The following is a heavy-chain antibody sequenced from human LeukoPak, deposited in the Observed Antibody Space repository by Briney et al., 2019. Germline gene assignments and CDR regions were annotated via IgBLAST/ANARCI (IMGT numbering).Heavy chain of an antibody. CDR2: IKQDGSEK. V-gene: IGHV3-7*03. Sequence: GGSLRLSCAASGFTFRSYWMRWVRQAPGKGLEWVANIKQDGSEKNYVDSVKGRFTISRDNPKNTLYLQMNSLRAEDTAVYYCARAKEEMTSILGFDYWGQGTLVTVSS. D-gene: IGHD5-24*01. CDR3: ARAKEEMTSILGFDY. CDR1: GFTFRSYW. J-gene: IGHJ4*02.